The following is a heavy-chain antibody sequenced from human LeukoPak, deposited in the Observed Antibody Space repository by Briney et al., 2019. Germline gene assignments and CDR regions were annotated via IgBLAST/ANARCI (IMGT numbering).Heavy chain of an antibody. D-gene: IGHD1-1*01. Sequence: GGSLRLSCAASGFTFSSYEMNWVRQAPGKGLEWVSYIGSSGNPIYYADSVKGRFTISRDNAKNLLYLQMNSLRVEDTAVYFCARDLGTTGTNYDYWGQGTLVTVSS. V-gene: IGHV3-48*03. CDR2: IGSSGNPI. CDR3: ARDLGTTGTNYDY. J-gene: IGHJ4*02. CDR1: GFTFSSYE.